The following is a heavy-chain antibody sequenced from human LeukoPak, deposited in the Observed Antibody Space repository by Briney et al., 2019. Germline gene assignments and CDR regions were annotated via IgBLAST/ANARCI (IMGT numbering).Heavy chain of an antibody. CDR2: ISYDGSDK. Sequence: PGRSLRLSCAASGFTFSGYGMHWVRQAPGKGLEWVAVISYDGSDKYYTDSVKGRFTISRDNSKNTLSLQMNSLRAEDTAVYYCARGWEFYESNGYVFDLWGQGTMVTVSS. CDR1: GFTFSGYG. D-gene: IGHD3-22*01. CDR3: ARGWEFYESNGYVFDL. V-gene: IGHV3-30*03. J-gene: IGHJ3*01.